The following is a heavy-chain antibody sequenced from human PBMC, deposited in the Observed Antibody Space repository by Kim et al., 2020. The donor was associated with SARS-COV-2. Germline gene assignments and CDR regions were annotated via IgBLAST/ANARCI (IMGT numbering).Heavy chain of an antibody. D-gene: IGHD2-2*01. CDR3: ARGPLRVLNKDFVVVPVAMPDY. V-gene: IGHV3-74*01. J-gene: IGHJ4*02. CDR1: GFTFSSYW. CDR2: INSDGSST. Sequence: GGSLRLSCAASGFTFSSYWMHWVRQAPGKGLVWVSRINSDGSSTSYADSVKGRFTISRDNAKNTLYLQMNSLRAEDTAVYYCARGPLRVLNKDFVVVPVAMPDYWGQGTLVTVSS.